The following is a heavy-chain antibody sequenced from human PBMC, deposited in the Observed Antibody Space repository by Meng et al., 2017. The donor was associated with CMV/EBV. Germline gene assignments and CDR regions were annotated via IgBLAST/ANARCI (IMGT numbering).Heavy chain of an antibody. CDR2: ISYDGSNK. D-gene: IGHD3/OR15-3a*01. V-gene: IGHV3-30-3*01. J-gene: IGHJ4*02. CDR1: GFTFSSYA. CDR3: ARDRTGYPFDY. Sequence: VQLEESGGGLVQPGGSLKLSCAASGFTFSSYAMHWVRQAPGKGLEWVAVISYDGSNKYYADSVKGRFTISRDNAKNSLYLQMNSLRAEDTAVYYCARDRTGYPFDYWGQGTLVTSPQ.